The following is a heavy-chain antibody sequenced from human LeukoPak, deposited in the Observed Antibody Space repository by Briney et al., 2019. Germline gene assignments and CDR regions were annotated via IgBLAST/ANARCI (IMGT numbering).Heavy chain of an antibody. CDR1: GFTFSNSW. CDR2: VQHIGGET. D-gene: IGHD4-11*01. J-gene: IGHJ1*01. Sequence: GGSLRLSRAGSGFTFSNSWMGWVRQAPGKGLEWVANVQHIGGETYYVDFVKGRFTISRDNAKNSVYLQMNSLGADDTAVYYCATYSILNAREFRYWGQGTLVTVTS. V-gene: IGHV3-7*01. CDR3: ATYSILNAREFRY.